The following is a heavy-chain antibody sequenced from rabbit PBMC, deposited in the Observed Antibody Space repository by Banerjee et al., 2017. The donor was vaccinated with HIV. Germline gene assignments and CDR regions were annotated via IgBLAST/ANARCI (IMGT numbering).Heavy chain of an antibody. J-gene: IGHJ4*01. CDR1: GFAFNNNYW. V-gene: IGHV1S45*01. CDR2: IYAGDGRI. Sequence: QEQLKESGGGLVQPEGSLTLTCTASGFAFNNNYWICWVRQAPGKGLEWIGCIYAGDGRIVYASWAPGRFTTSKTSSTTVTLQMTSLTAADTATYFCARLGWIGVEFNLWGPGTLVT. D-gene: IGHD4-1*01. CDR3: ARLGWIGVEFNL.